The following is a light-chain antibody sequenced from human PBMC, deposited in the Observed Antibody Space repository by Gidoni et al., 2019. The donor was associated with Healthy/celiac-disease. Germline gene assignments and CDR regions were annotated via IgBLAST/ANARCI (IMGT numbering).Light chain of an antibody. CDR1: QSLLHSNGYNY. CDR2: LGS. J-gene: IGKJ3*01. Sequence: DIVMTQPPLSLPVTPGEPASISCRSSQSLLHSNGYNYLDWYLQKPEQSPQLLIYLGSNRASGVPDRFSGSGSGTDFTLKISRVEAEDVGVYYCMQALQTPFTFXPXTKVDIK. CDR3: MQALQTPFT. V-gene: IGKV2-28*01.